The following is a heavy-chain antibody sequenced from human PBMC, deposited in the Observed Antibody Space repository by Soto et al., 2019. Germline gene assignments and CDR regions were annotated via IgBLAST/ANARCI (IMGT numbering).Heavy chain of an antibody. Sequence: PSETLSLTCTVSGGSISSSSYYWGWIRQPPGKGLEWIGSIYYSGSTYYNPSLKSRVTISVDTSKNQFSLKLSSVTAADTAVYYCAYSSSSGGMDVWGQGTTVTV. V-gene: IGHV4-39*01. CDR1: GGSISSSSYY. CDR3: AYSSSSGGMDV. J-gene: IGHJ6*02. D-gene: IGHD6-6*01. CDR2: IYYSGST.